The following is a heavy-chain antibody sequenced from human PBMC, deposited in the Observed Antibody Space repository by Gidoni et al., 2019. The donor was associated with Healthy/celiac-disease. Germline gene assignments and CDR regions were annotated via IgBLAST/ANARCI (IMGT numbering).Heavy chain of an antibody. CDR2: ISGSGGST. CDR1: GFTFSSYA. Sequence: EVQLLESGGGLVQPGGSLRLSCAASGFTFSSYAMSWVRQAPGKGLEWVSAISGSGGSTYYADSVKGRFTISRDNSKNTLYLQMNSLRAEDTAVYYCAKDSYYGSGSYPYYFDYWGQGTLVTVSS. J-gene: IGHJ4*02. D-gene: IGHD3-10*01. CDR3: AKDSYYGSGSYPYYFDY. V-gene: IGHV3-23*01.